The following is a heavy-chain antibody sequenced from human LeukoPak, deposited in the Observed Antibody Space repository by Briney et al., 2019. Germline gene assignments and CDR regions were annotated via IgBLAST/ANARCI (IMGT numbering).Heavy chain of an antibody. J-gene: IGHJ4*02. Sequence: GGSLRLSCAASGFTFSSYWMSWVRQAPGMGLEWVTSINQDGSEKKYVDSVKGRFTISRDNAKNSLFLQMNSLTADDTAVYYCARGSGDLDYWGQGTLVTISS. CDR3: ARGSGDLDY. V-gene: IGHV3-7*01. D-gene: IGHD4-17*01. CDR2: INQDGSEK. CDR1: GFTFSSYW.